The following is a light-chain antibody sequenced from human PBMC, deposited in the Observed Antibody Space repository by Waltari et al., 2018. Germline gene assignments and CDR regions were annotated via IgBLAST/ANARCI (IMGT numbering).Light chain of an antibody. V-gene: IGKV3-15*01. J-gene: IGKJ2*01. CDR1: QSVGSN. Sequence: DIVMTQSPATLSVSPGERATLSCRASQSVGSNLAWYQQKPGPALRLLIFAASRRATGIPARFSGSGSGTEFTLTIGSLQSEDFAVYYCQQYNNWPLYTFGQGTKLEIK. CDR3: QQYNNWPLYT. CDR2: AAS.